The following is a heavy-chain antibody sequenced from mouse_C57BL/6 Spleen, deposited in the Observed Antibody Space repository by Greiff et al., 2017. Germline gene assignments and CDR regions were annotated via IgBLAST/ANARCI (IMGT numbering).Heavy chain of an antibody. Sequence: QVQLQQPGAELVKPGASVKMSCKASGYTFTSYWITWVKQRPGQGLEWIGDIYPGSGSTNYTEKFKSKATLTVDTSASTAYMQLSSLTTEDSAVYYCARFYYSNDVLAYWGQGTLVTVSA. J-gene: IGHJ3*01. V-gene: IGHV1-55*01. CDR3: ARFYYSNDVLAY. CDR1: GYTFTSYW. CDR2: IYPGSGST. D-gene: IGHD2-5*01.